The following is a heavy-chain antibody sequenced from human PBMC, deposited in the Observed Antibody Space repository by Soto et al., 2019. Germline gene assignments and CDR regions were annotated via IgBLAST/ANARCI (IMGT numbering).Heavy chain of an antibody. Sequence: SETLALTCTVYGGCVSSGSYYWSWIRQPPGKGLEWIGYIYYSGSTNYNPSLKSRVTISVDTSKNQFSLKLSSVTAADTAVYYCERGKDIVVVVAATTPWFDPWGQGTLVTVSS. V-gene: IGHV4-61*01. CDR2: IYYSGST. D-gene: IGHD2-15*01. CDR3: ERGKDIVVVVAATTPWFDP. CDR1: GGCVSSGSYY. J-gene: IGHJ5*02.